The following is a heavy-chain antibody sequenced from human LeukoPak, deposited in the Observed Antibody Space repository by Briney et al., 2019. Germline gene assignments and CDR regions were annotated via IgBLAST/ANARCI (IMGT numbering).Heavy chain of an antibody. J-gene: IGHJ1*01. CDR2: ISSSSSTI. D-gene: IGHD3-22*01. CDR3: ARGRGYYYDSSGYSDPDAEYFQH. V-gene: IGHV3-48*04. CDR1: GFTFSSYS. Sequence: GSLRLSCAASGFTFSSYSMNWVRQAPGKGLEWVSSISSSSSTIYYADSVKGRFTISRDNAKNSLYLQMNSLRAEDTAVYYCARGRGYYYDSSGYSDPDAEYFQHWGQGTLVTVSS.